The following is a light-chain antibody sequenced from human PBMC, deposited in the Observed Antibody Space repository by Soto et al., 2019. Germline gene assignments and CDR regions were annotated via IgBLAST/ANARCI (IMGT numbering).Light chain of an antibody. CDR2: LGS. Sequence: DIVMTQSPLSLPVTPGEPASISCRSSQSLLHSNGYNYLDWYLQKPGQSPQLLIYLGSNRASGVPDRFSGSGAGTDFTLKISRVEDEDVGVYYCMQALQTHTFGPGTKVDIK. V-gene: IGKV2-28*01. CDR3: MQALQTHT. CDR1: QSLLHSNGYNY. J-gene: IGKJ3*01.